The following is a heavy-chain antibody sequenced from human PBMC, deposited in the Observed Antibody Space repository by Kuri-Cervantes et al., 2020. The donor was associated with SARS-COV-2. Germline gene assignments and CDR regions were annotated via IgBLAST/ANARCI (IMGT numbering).Heavy chain of an antibody. CDR1: GGSISSHY. CDR2: IYYSGST. D-gene: IGHD5-24*01. V-gene: IGHV4-59*11. CDR3: ARREMATMSFDY. J-gene: IGHJ4*02. Sequence: SETLSLTCTVSGGSISSHYWSWIRQPPGKGLEWIGYIYYSGSTNYNPSLKSRVTISVDTSKNQFSLKLNSVTAADTAVYYCARREMATMSFDYWGQGTLVTVSS.